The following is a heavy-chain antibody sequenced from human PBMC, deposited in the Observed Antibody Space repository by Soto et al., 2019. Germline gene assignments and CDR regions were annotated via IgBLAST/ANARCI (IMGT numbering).Heavy chain of an antibody. D-gene: IGHD1-26*01. CDR2: IIPIFGTA. V-gene: IGHV1-69*13. CDR3: ARDRGGEWELLNYYGMDV. Sequence: SVNVSCKSSGGTFSSYSISWVRQAPGQGLEWMGGIIPIFGTANYAQKFQGRVTITADESTSTAYMELSSLRSEDTAVYYCARDRGGEWELLNYYGMDVWGQGTTVTVSS. CDR1: GGTFSSYS. J-gene: IGHJ6*02.